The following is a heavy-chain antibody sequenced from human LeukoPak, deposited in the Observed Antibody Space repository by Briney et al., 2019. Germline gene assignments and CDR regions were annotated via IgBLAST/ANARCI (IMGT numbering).Heavy chain of an antibody. CDR3: ARGGSSIARRYYYYYYMDV. CDR2: INHSGST. Sequence: PSETLSLTCTVSGGSMSSYYWSWIRQPPGKGLEWIGEINHSGSTNYNPSLKSRVTISVDTSKNQFSLKLSSVTAADTAVYYCARGGSSIARRYYYYYYMDVWGKGTTVTVSS. J-gene: IGHJ6*03. V-gene: IGHV4-34*01. D-gene: IGHD6-6*01. CDR1: GGSMSSYY.